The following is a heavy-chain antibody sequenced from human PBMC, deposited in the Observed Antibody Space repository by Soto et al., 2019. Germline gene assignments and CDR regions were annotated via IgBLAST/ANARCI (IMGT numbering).Heavy chain of an antibody. Sequence: ASVKVSCKASGYTFTGYYMHWVRQAPGQGLEWTGWINPNSGGTNYAQKFQGRVTMTRDTSISTAYMELSRLRSDDTAVYYCARTLKYYYGSGSFLNWFDPWGQGTLVTVSS. J-gene: IGHJ5*02. CDR2: INPNSGGT. CDR1: GYTFTGYY. V-gene: IGHV1-2*02. CDR3: ARTLKYYYGSGSFLNWFDP. D-gene: IGHD3-10*01.